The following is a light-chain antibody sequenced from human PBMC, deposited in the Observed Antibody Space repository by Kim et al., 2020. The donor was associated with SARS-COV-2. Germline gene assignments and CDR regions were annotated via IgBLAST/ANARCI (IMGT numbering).Light chain of an antibody. CDR3: QALDSSRGSV. J-gene: IGLJ1*01. Sequence: SYELTQPPSVSVSPGQTASITCSGDKLGDKYACWYQQKPGQSPVLVIYQDSKRPSGIPERFSGSNSGNTATLTISGTQAMDEADYYFQALDSSRGSVFGT. CDR1: KLGDKY. CDR2: QDS. V-gene: IGLV3-1*01.